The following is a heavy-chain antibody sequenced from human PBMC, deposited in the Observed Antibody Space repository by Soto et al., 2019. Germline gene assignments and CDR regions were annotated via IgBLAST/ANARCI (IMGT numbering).Heavy chain of an antibody. J-gene: IGHJ5*02. Sequence: SVKVSCKASGGTFSSYAISWVRQAPRQGLEWMGGIIPIFGTANYAQKFQGRVTITADESTSTAYMELSSLRSEDTAVYYCARDERGYSYGSWFDPWGQETLVTVSS. CDR1: GGTFSSYA. D-gene: IGHD5-18*01. CDR3: ARDERGYSYGSWFDP. V-gene: IGHV1-69*13. CDR2: IIPIFGTA.